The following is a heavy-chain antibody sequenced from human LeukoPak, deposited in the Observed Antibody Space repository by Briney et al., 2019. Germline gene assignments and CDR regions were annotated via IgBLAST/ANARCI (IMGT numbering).Heavy chain of an antibody. CDR3: ARDHRVVGATIDY. Sequence: GGSLRLSCAASGFTFSSYSMNWVRQAPGKGLEWGSSISSSSSYIYYADSVKGRFTISRDNAKNSLYLQMNSLRAEDTAVYYCARDHRVVGATIDYWGQGTLVTVSS. J-gene: IGHJ4*02. D-gene: IGHD1-26*01. V-gene: IGHV3-21*01. CDR2: ISSSSSYI. CDR1: GFTFSSYS.